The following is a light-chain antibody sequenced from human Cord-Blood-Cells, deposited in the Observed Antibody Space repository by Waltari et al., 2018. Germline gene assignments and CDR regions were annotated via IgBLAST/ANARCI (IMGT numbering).Light chain of an antibody. V-gene: IGLV1-44*01. CDR2: SNN. Sequence: QSVLTQPPSASGTPGQRVTISCSGSSPNIGRNTVNWYQQLPGPAPKRLSYSNNQRPSGVPAPISVSKSGTSASLAISGLQSEDEADYYCAAWDDSLNGVVFGGGTKLTVL. CDR1: SPNIGRNT. CDR3: AAWDDSLNGVV. J-gene: IGLJ2*01.